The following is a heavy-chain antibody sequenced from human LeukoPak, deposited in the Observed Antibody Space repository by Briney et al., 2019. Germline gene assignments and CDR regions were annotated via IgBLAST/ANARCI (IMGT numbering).Heavy chain of an antibody. CDR3: ARVVWPTRIEYNYYYYYMDV. D-gene: IGHD1-1*01. CDR1: GYTFTSYY. V-gene: IGHV1-46*01. CDR2: INPSGGST. J-gene: IGHJ6*03. Sequence: ASVKVSCKASGYTFTSYYLYWVRQAPGQGLEWMGLINPSGGSTRYAQKFQGRVTMTRDTSTSTVYMELSSLRSEDTAVYYCARVVWPTRIEYNYYYYYMDVWGKGTTVTVSS.